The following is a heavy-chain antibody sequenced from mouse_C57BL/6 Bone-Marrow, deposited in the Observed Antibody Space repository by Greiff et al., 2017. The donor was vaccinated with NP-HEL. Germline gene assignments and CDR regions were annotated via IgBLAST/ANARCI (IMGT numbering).Heavy chain of an antibody. CDR3: RGWLLPSYWYFDV. CDR2: ISNKANNHAT. Sequence: EVQLVESGGGLVQPGGSMKLSCAASGFTFSDAWMDWVRQSPEKGLEWVAEISNKANNHATYYAESVKGRFTISRDDSKSRVYLQMNSLRAEDTGSYYCRGWLLPSYWYFDVWGTGTTVTVSS. CDR1: GFTFSDAW. J-gene: IGHJ1*03. V-gene: IGHV6-6*01. D-gene: IGHD2-3*01.